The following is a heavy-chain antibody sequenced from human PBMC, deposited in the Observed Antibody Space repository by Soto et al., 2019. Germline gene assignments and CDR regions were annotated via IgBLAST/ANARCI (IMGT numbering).Heavy chain of an antibody. CDR3: ARGGPDIVVVPAAIDVWFDP. CDR1: GYTFTSYD. D-gene: IGHD2-2*01. Sequence: ASVKVSCKASGYTFTSYDINWVRQATGQGLEWMGWMNPNSGNTGYAQKFQGRVTMTRNTSISTAYMELSSLRSEDTAVYYCARGGPDIVVVPAAIDVWFDPWGQGTLVTVSS. J-gene: IGHJ5*02. V-gene: IGHV1-8*01. CDR2: MNPNSGNT.